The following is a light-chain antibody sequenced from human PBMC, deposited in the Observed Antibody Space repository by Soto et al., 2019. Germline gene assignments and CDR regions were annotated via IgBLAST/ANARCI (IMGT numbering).Light chain of an antibody. J-gene: IGLJ2*01. Sequence: QSVLTQPPSASGTPGQRVTISCSGSSSNIGSNTVNWYQQLPGTAPKLIIYSNNQRPSGVPDLFSGSKSGTSASLAISGIQSEDEADYYCAAWDDSLNGVVLGGGTKLTVL. CDR1: SSNIGSNT. CDR3: AAWDDSLNGVV. V-gene: IGLV1-44*01. CDR2: SNN.